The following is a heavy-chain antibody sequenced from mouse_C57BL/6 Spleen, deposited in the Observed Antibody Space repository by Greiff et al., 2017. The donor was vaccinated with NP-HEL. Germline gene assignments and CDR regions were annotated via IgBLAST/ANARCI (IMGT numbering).Heavy chain of an antibody. CDR2: ISYDGSN. CDR3: ARGVTTGTFAY. Sequence: VQLKESGPGLVKPSQSLSLTCSVTGYSITSGYYWNWIRQFPGNKLEWMGYISYDGSNNYNPSLKNRISITRDTSKNQFFLKLNSVTTEDTATYYCARGVTTGTFAYWGQGTLVTVSA. CDR1: GYSITSGYY. J-gene: IGHJ3*01. D-gene: IGHD4-1*02. V-gene: IGHV3-6*01.